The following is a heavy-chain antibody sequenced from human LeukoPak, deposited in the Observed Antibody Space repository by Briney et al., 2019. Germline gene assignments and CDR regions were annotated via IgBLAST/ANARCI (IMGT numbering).Heavy chain of an antibody. CDR1: GYSFTSYW. V-gene: IGHV5-51*01. CDR3: ARTTMVRGVIDGMDV. J-gene: IGHJ6*04. D-gene: IGHD3-10*01. Sequence: GESLKISCKGSGYSFTSYWIGWVRQMPGKGLEWMGIIYPGDSDTRYSPSFQGRVAISADKSISTAYLQWSSLKASDTAMYYCARTTMVRGVIDGMDVWGKGTTVTVSS. CDR2: IYPGDSDT.